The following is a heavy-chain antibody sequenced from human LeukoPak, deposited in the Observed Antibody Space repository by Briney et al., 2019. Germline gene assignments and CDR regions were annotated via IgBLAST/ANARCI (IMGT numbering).Heavy chain of an antibody. Sequence: SVKVSCKASGGTFSSYAISWVRQAPGQGLEWMGGIIPIFGTANYAQKFQGRVTITADESTSTAYMELSSLRSEDTAVYYCTTDLKSDYATTWFDPWGQGTLVTVSS. D-gene: IGHD4-17*01. CDR3: TTDLKSDYATTWFDP. V-gene: IGHV1-69*13. CDR2: IIPIFGTA. CDR1: GGTFSSYA. J-gene: IGHJ5*02.